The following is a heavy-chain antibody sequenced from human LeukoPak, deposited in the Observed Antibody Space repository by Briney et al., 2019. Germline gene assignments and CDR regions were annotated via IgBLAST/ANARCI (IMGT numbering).Heavy chain of an antibody. V-gene: IGHV4-34*01. J-gene: IGHJ4*02. CDR3: ARLRLVGATSYYFDY. CDR1: GGSFSGYY. CDR2: INHSGST. D-gene: IGHD1-26*01. Sequence: PSETLSLTCAVHGGSFSGYYWSWIRQPPGKGLEWIGEINHSGSTNYNPSLKSRVTISVDTSKNQFSLKLSSVTAADTAVYYCARLRLVGATSYYFDYWGQGTLVTVSS.